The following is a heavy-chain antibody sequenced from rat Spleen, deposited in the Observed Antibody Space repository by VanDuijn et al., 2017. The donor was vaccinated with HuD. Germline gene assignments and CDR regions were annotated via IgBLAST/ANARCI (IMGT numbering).Heavy chain of an antibody. D-gene: IGHD5-1*01. CDR3: TNWELDY. Sequence: QVQLKESGPGLVQPSQTLSLTCTVSGFSLTNFGVTWVRQPPGKGLEWMGGIWGDGSTDFNSVFESRLSISRDTSKTQVFLKMNSLQSDDTATYFCTNWELDYWGQGVMVTVSS. J-gene: IGHJ2*01. V-gene: IGHV2-1*01. CDR1: GFSLTNFG. CDR2: IWGDGST.